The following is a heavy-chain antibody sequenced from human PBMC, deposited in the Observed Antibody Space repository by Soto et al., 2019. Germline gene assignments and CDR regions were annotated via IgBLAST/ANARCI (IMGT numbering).Heavy chain of an antibody. D-gene: IGHD2-15*01. J-gene: IGHJ4*02. CDR2: IYYSGST. Sequence: QVQLQESGPGLVKPSETLSLTCTVSGGSISSYYWSWIRQPPGKGLEWIGYIYYSGSTNYNPSLKSRVTISVDTSKNQFSLKLSSVTAADTAVYYCARRSEYCSGGSCYPRLDYWGQGTLVTVSS. CDR1: GGSISSYY. V-gene: IGHV4-59*01. CDR3: ARRSEYCSGGSCYPRLDY.